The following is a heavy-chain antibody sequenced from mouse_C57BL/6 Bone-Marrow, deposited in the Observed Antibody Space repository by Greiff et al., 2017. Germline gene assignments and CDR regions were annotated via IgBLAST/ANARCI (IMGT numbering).Heavy chain of an antibody. CDR1: GFTFSDAW. V-gene: IGHV6-6*01. Sequence: EVQGVESGGGLVQPGGSMKLSCAASGFTFSDAWMDWVRQSPEKGLEWVAEIRNKANNHATYYAESVKGRFTISRDDAKSSDYLQMNSLRAEDTGIYYCTRDYYGSDWYFDVWGTGTTVTVSS. CDR3: TRDYYGSDWYFDV. D-gene: IGHD1-1*01. J-gene: IGHJ1*03. CDR2: IRNKANNHAT.